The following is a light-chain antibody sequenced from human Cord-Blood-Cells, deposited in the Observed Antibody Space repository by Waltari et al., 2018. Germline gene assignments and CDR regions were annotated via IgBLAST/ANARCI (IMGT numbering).Light chain of an antibody. CDR3: QQYYSTPWT. CDR1: QSVLYSSNNKNY. V-gene: IGKV4-1*01. J-gene: IGKJ1*01. CDR2: WAS. Sequence: DIVMTQSPDSLAVSLGERATINCKSSQSVLYSSNNKNYFAWDQQKPGQPPKLLIYWASTRESGVPDRFSGSGSGTEFTLTISSLQAEDVAVYYCQQYYSTPWTFGQGTKVEIK.